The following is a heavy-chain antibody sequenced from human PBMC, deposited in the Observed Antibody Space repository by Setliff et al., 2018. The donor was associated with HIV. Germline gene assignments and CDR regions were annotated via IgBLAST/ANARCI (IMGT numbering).Heavy chain of an antibody. D-gene: IGHD3-22*01. J-gene: IGHJ4*02. CDR1: GDSIDSPHC. Sequence: ETLSLTCTVSGDSIDSPHCWSWVRQAPGKGLEWVASTKPDGSEDHYVDSVRGRFTISRDNAKNSLYLEMNSLKAEDTAVYYCARAYNVYDYRFDSSGYDYWGQGTLVTVSS. V-gene: IGHV3-7*03. CDR3: ARAYNVYDYRFDSSGYDY. CDR2: TKPDGSED.